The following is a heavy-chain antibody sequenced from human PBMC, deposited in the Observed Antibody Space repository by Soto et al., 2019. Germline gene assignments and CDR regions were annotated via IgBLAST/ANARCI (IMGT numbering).Heavy chain of an antibody. D-gene: IGHD3-10*01. CDR1: GYSFPSCW. CDR3: ARRRSGNTRYYSYCMAG. CDR2: IYPGDSDT. J-gene: IGHJ6*02. Sequence: GESLKISCKCSGYSFPSCWIGWVRQMPGKGLEWMGIIYPGDSDTRYSPSFQGQVTISADKSISTAYLQWSSLKASDTAMYYCARRRSGNTRYYSYCMAGWCQATLVA. V-gene: IGHV5-51*01.